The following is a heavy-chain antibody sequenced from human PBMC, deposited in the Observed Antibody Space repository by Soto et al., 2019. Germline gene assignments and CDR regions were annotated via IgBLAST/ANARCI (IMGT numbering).Heavy chain of an antibody. Sequence: GGSLRLSCAASGFTFSSYWMHWVRQAPGKGLVWVSRINSDGSSTSYAVSVKGRFTISRDNAKNTLYLQMNSLRAEDTAVYYCARDWIDFWSGYQSYGMDVWGQGTTVTVSS. V-gene: IGHV3-74*01. D-gene: IGHD3-3*01. CDR1: GFTFSSYW. CDR3: ARDWIDFWSGYQSYGMDV. J-gene: IGHJ6*02. CDR2: INSDGSST.